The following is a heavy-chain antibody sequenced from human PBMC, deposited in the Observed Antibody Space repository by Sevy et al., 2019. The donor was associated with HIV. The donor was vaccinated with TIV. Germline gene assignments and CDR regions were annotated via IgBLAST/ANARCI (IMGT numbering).Heavy chain of an antibody. V-gene: IGHV3-33*01. CDR2: IWYDGSNK. CDR1: GFTFSSYG. D-gene: IGHD3-16*02. Sequence: GGSLRLSCAASGFTFSSYGMHWVRQAPGKGLEGVAVIWYDGSNKYYADSVKGRFTISRDNSKNTLYLQMNSLRAEDTAVYYCARVKRSNDYVWGSYRYWNAFDIWGQGTMVTVSS. J-gene: IGHJ3*02. CDR3: ARVKRSNDYVWGSYRYWNAFDI.